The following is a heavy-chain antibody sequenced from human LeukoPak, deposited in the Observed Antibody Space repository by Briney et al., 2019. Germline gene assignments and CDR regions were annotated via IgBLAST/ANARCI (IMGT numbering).Heavy chain of an antibody. Sequence: GGSLRLSCAASGFTFSSYGMHWVRQAPGKGLEGVAFIRYDGSNKYYADSVKGRFTISRDNSKNTLYLQMKSLRAEDTAVYYCAKGGGYEAQYYYYYLDVWGKETTVTISS. D-gene: IGHD5-12*01. CDR1: GFTFSSYG. J-gene: IGHJ6*03. V-gene: IGHV3-30*02. CDR2: IRYDGSNK. CDR3: AKGGGYEAQYYYYYLDV.